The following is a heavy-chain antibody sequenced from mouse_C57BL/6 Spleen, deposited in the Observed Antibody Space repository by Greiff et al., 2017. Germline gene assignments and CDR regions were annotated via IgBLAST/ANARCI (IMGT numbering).Heavy chain of an antibody. J-gene: IGHJ3*01. CDR3: TRRGYGSSYEWFAY. CDR2: IYPGNSDT. CDR1: GYTFTSYW. D-gene: IGHD1-1*01. V-gene: IGHV1-5*01. Sequence: EVQRVESGTVLARPGASVKMSCKTSGYTFTSYWMHWVKQRPGQGLEWIGAIYPGNSDTSYNQKFKGKAKLTAVTSASTAYMELSSLTNEDSAVYYCTRRGYGSSYEWFAYWGQGTLVTVSA.